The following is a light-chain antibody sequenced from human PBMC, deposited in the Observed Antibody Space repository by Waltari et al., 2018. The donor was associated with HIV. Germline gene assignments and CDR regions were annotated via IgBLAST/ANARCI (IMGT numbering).Light chain of an antibody. Sequence: QSVLTQPPSVSGAPGQRVTISCTGTSSNIRAGFVVHWYQQLPGTVPKVLIYNNTDRPSGVPDRFSGSKSATSASLAITGLQAEDEANYYCQSYDISLSGWVFGGGTKLTVL. CDR2: NNT. V-gene: IGLV1-40*01. CDR3: QSYDISLSGWV. J-gene: IGLJ2*01. CDR1: SSNIRAGFV.